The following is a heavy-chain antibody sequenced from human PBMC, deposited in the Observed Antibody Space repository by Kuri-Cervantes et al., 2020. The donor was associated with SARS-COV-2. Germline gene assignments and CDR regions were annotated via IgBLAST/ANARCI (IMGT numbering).Heavy chain of an antibody. V-gene: IGHV3-30-3*01. CDR3: AKEWPTGDGLGLDY. CDR2: ISYDGSNK. Sequence: GESLKISCAASGFTFSSYAMHWVHQAPGKGLEWVAVISYDGSNKYYADSVKGRFTISRDNTKNSLSLQMNSLTTEDTALYYCAKEWPTGDGLGLDYWGQGTLVTVSS. CDR1: GFTFSSYA. D-gene: IGHD7-27*01. J-gene: IGHJ4*02.